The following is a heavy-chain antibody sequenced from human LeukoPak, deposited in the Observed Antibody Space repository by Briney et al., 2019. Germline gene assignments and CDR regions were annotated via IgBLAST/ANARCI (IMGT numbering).Heavy chain of an antibody. CDR3: ARHHLGRGYYFDY. CDR2: IYYSGST. V-gene: IGHV4-59*08. CDR1: GGSISSYY. J-gene: IGHJ4*02. Sequence: SETLSLTCTVSGGSISSYYWGWIRQPPGKGLEWIGYIYYSGSTNYNPSLKSRVTISVDTSKNQFSLKLSSVTAADTAVYYCARHHLGRGYYFDYWGQGTLVTVSS. D-gene: IGHD2-15*01.